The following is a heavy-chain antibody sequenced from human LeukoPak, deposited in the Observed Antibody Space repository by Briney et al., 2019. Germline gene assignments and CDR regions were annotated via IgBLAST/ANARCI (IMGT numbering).Heavy chain of an antibody. CDR2: IYTSGSA. Sequence: SETLSLTCTVSGGSISSYYWSWIXQPAGKGXEWXGRIYTSGSANYNPSLKSRVTISVDKSKNQFSLKLSSVTAADTAVYYCARAYCSSTSCSPGVYYMDVWGKGTTVTVSS. V-gene: IGHV4-4*07. D-gene: IGHD2-2*01. CDR1: GGSISSYY. J-gene: IGHJ6*03. CDR3: ARAYCSSTSCSPGVYYMDV.